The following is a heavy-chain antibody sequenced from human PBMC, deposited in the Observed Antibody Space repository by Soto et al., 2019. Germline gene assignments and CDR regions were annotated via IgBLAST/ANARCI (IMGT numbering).Heavy chain of an antibody. J-gene: IGHJ4*02. Sequence: GGSLRLSCAASGFTFSSYAMSWVRQAPGKGLEWVSGISGSGGSTYYADSVKGRFTISRDNSKNTLYLQMNSLRAEDTAVYYCAKSIIAYYDFWSGYLSPSDYWGQGTLVTVSS. CDR1: GFTFSSYA. CDR3: AKSIIAYYDFWSGYLSPSDY. D-gene: IGHD3-3*01. CDR2: ISGSGGST. V-gene: IGHV3-23*01.